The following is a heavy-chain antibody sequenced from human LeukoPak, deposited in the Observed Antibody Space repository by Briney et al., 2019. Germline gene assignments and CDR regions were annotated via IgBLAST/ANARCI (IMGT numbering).Heavy chain of an antibody. Sequence: SETLSLTCTVSGGSISSCYWSWIRQPPGKGLEWIGYIYYSGSTNYNPSLKSRVTISVDTSKNQFSLKLSSVTAADTAVYYCARWGPYCSSTSCYEQGGYYFDYWGQGTLVTVSS. CDR1: GGSISSCY. J-gene: IGHJ4*02. V-gene: IGHV4-59*01. CDR3: ARWGPYCSSTSCYEQGGYYFDY. CDR2: IYYSGST. D-gene: IGHD2-2*01.